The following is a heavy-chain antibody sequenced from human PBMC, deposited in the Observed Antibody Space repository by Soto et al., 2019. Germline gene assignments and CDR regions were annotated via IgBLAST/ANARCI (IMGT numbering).Heavy chain of an antibody. D-gene: IGHD3-3*02. J-gene: IGHJ6*02. V-gene: IGHV3-21*01. CDR1: GFTFSRNT. CDR3: VKDEGIEAMDV. Sequence: GPLRLSCVTSGFTFSRNTMNWVRQAPGKGLEWVASITSSGSYVYYADSVKGRFSASRDNAKNSLSLQMDSLRPDDTAIYFCVKDEGIEAMDVWGQGTTVTVSS. CDR2: ITSSGSYV.